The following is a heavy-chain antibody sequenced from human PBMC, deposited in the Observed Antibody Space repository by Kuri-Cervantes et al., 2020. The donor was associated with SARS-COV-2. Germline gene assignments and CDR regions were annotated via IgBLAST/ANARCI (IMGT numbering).Heavy chain of an antibody. D-gene: IGHD3-22*01. V-gene: IGHV4-59*01. Sequence: SETLSLTCTVSDGSITDSSWGWIRQPPGKGLEWIGYIYYSGSTNYNPSLKSRVTISVDTSKNQFPLKLSSVTAADTAVYYCARVVIVAYYDSSGYYPSEFDPWGQGTLVTVSS. CDR1: DGSITDSS. CDR2: IYYSGST. CDR3: ARVVIVAYYDSSGYYPSEFDP. J-gene: IGHJ5*02.